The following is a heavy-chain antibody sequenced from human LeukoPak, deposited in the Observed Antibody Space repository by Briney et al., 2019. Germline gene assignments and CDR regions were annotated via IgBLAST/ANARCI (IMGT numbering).Heavy chain of an antibody. J-gene: IGHJ6*03. V-gene: IGHV4-38-2*02. Sequence: SETLSLTCTVSGYSISSSYSWGWIRQPPEKGLEWIGDIYYSGYTNYNPSLKSRVTISVDTSKNQFSLKLSSVTAADTAVYYCARETSQKGAHYMDVWGKGTTVTISS. CDR1: GYSISSSYS. CDR2: IYYSGYT. D-gene: IGHD3-16*01. CDR3: ARETSQKGAHYMDV.